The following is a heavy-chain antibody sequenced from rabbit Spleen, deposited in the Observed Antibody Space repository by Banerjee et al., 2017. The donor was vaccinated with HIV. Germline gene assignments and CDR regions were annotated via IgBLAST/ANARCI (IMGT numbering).Heavy chain of an antibody. CDR3: ARNYVNVFDP. Sequence: QEQLVESGGGLVKPEGSLTLTCTASGFSFSSNGMCWVRQAPGKGLEWIACIVDGGGSTYYASWAKGRFTISKTSSTTVTLQMTSLTAADTATYFCARNYVNVFDPWGQGTLVTVS. CDR1: GFSFSSNG. J-gene: IGHJ2*01. D-gene: IGHD1-1*01. V-gene: IGHV1S45*01. CDR2: IVDGGGST.